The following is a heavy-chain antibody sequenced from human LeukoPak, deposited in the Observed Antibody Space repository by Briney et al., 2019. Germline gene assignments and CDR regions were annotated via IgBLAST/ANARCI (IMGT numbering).Heavy chain of an antibody. CDR3: ARAFPRKTLYSSSCGMDV. J-gene: IGHJ6*02. V-gene: IGHV3-7*01. D-gene: IGHD6-6*01. Sequence: GGSLRLSCAASGFTFSSYWMSWVRQAPGKGLEWVAKIKQDGSEKYYVDSVKGRFTISRDNAKNSLYLQMNSLRAEDTAVYYCARAFPRKTLYSSSCGMDVWGQGTTVTVSS. CDR1: GFTFSSYW. CDR2: IKQDGSEK.